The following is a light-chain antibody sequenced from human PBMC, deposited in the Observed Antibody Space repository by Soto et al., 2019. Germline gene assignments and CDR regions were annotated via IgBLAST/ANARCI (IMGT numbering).Light chain of an antibody. J-gene: IGKJ5*01. CDR2: DAS. Sequence: EIVLTQSPATLSLSPGERATLSCRASQSVSSYLAWYQQKPGQAPKLLIYDASNRATGIPARFSGSGSGTDFTLTISSLEPEDFAVYYCQQRSKSPITFGQGTSLEIK. CDR1: QSVSSY. V-gene: IGKV3-11*01. CDR3: QQRSKSPIT.